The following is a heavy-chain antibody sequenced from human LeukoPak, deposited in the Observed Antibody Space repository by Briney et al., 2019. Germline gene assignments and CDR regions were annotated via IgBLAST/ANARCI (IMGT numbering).Heavy chain of an antibody. CDR2: IIPILGTA. CDR3: ASINEYSSSNYYYYYMDV. CDR1: GGTFSSYA. J-gene: IGHJ6*03. V-gene: IGHV1-69*10. Sequence: SVKVSCKASGGTFSSYAISWVRQAPGQGLEWMGGIIPILGTANYAQKFQGRVTITADKSTSTAYMELSSLRSEDTAVYYCASINEYSSSNYYYYYMDVWGKGTTVTVSS. D-gene: IGHD6-6*01.